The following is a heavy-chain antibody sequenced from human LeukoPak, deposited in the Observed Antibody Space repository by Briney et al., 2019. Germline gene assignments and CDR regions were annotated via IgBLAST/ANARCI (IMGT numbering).Heavy chain of an antibody. J-gene: IGHJ4*02. Sequence: GGSLRLSCAASGFTFSSYSMSWVRQAPGKGLEWVSSISSSGSYIYYADSVKGRFTIPRDNSKNTLYLQMNSLRAEDTAVYYCANIGSSKGGYWGQGTLVTVSS. CDR1: GFTFSSYS. D-gene: IGHD1-26*01. V-gene: IGHV3-21*04. CDR3: ANIGSSKGGY. CDR2: ISSSGSYI.